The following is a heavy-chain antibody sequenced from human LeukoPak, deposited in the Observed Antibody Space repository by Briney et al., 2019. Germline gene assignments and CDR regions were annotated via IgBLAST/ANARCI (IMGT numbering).Heavy chain of an antibody. CDR3: AREERFLEWLLYYYYYYMDV. Sequence: PTGGSLRLSCAASGFTFISYWMSGVPRAPGKGLKWLANIKQKGSEKYYVDSVKGRFTISRDNAKNSLYLQMNSLRAEDTAVYYCAREERFLEWLLYYYYYYMDVWGKGTTVTISS. D-gene: IGHD3-3*01. CDR2: IKQKGSEK. V-gene: IGHV3-7*01. J-gene: IGHJ6*03. CDR1: GFTFISYW.